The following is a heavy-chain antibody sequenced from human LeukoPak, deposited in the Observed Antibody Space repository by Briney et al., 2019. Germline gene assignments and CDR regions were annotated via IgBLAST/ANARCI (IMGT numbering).Heavy chain of an antibody. CDR2: INHSGST. V-gene: IGHV4-34*01. CDR3: ARKMTTVTNNWFDP. CDR1: GGSFSGYY. J-gene: IGHJ5*02. D-gene: IGHD4-11*01. Sequence: SETLSLTCAVYGGSFSGYYWSWIRQPPGKGLEWIREINHSGSTNYNPSLKSRVTISVDTSKNQFSLKLSSVTAADTAVYYCARKMTTVTNNWFDPWGQGTLVTVSS.